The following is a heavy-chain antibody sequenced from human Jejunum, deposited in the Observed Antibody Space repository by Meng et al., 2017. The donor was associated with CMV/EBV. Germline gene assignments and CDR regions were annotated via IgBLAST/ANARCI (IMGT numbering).Heavy chain of an antibody. V-gene: IGHV1-46*01. CDR1: GLTFTTYF. Sequence: QVVLVQSGAEVKKPGVLLKLSCETSGLTFTTYFMHWLRQAPGQGLQWMGLFNPNGDVTTYSPRFQGRITLTGDTSTSTLYMELSSLTSDDTAVYYCAREMPMTCYFDQWGQGTLVTVSS. CDR2: FNPNGDVT. J-gene: IGHJ4*03. D-gene: IGHD3-22*01. CDR3: AREMPMTCYFDQ.